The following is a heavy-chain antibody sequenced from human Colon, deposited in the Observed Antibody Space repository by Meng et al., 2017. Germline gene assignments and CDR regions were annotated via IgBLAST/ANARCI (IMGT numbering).Heavy chain of an antibody. V-gene: IGHV4-38-2*02. D-gene: IGHD1-26*01. CDR3: ARCDVGLPFDY. CDR2: ISHSGNT. Sequence: SETLSLTCTVSDYSISSSYYWGWVRQSPGKGLEYIGGISHSGNTYYNPSLKSRVTISKDTSKNQFSLGLSSVTAADTAIYYCARCDVGLPFDYWGPGTGVTVSS. CDR1: DYSISSSYY. J-gene: IGHJ4*01.